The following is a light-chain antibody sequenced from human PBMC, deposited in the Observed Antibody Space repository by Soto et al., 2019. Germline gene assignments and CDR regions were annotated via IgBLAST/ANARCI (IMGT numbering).Light chain of an antibody. V-gene: IGLV1-51*01. J-gene: IGLJ1*01. CDR3: GTWDSSLSAGPYV. Sequence: QSVLTQPPSVSAAPGQKVTFSCSGSSSNIGNHYVSWYQHLPGTAPKLLIYDNDKRPSGIPDRFSGSWSGTSATLAITGLQTGDEADYYCGTWDSSLSAGPYVFGTGTKVTVL. CDR2: DND. CDR1: SSNIGNHY.